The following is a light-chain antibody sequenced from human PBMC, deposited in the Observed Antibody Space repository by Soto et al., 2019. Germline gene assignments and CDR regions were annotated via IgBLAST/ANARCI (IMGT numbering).Light chain of an antibody. CDR1: SSNIGNNS. V-gene: IGLV1-51*01. CDR3: GTWDSSLSAVV. J-gene: IGLJ3*02. Sequence: QSVLTQPPSVSAAPGQNVAISCSGSSSNIGNNSVSWYQQLPGTAPKVVIFDNDKRPSGIPDRFSGSKSGTSVTLSITGLQSGDEADYYCGTWDSSLSAVVFGGGTKLTVL. CDR2: DND.